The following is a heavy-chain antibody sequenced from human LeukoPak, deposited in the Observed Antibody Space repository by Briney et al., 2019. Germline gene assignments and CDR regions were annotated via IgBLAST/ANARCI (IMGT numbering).Heavy chain of an antibody. CDR1: GYTFTSYD. V-gene: IGHV1-8*01. Sequence: GASVKVSCKASGYTFTSYDINWVRQATGQGLEWMGWMNPNSGNTGYAQKFQGRVTMTRNTSISTAYMELSSLRSEDTAVYYCATPHIVSYYYGSGSYSVDYWGQGTRVTVSS. CDR2: MNPNSGNT. J-gene: IGHJ4*02. D-gene: IGHD3-10*01. CDR3: ATPHIVSYYYGSGSYSVDY.